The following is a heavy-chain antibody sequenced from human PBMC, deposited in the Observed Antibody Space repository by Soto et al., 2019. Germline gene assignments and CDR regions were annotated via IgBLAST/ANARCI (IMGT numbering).Heavy chain of an antibody. CDR1: GFTFSLHS. Sequence: EVQLVESGGGLVQPGGSLRLSCAASGFTFSLHSMNWVRQAPGKGLEWVSYISSSGSSIYYADSVKGRFTISRDNAKNSLYLQMNSLRDEDTAVYDCVRTYYYGSGSVDYWGQGTLVTVSS. D-gene: IGHD3-10*01. V-gene: IGHV3-48*02. CDR3: VRTYYYGSGSVDY. J-gene: IGHJ4*02. CDR2: ISSSGSSI.